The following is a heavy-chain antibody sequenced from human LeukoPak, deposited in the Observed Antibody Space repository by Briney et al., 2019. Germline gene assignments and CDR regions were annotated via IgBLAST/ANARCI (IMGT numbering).Heavy chain of an antibody. CDR2: IYHSGST. CDR1: GGSISSGGYY. D-gene: IGHD6-13*01. Sequence: SQTLSLTCTVSGGSISSGGYYWSWIRQPPGKGLEWIGYIYHSGSTYYNPSLKSRVTISVDTSKNQFSLKLSSVTAADTAVYYCAREESSPVGFDYWGQGTLVTVSS. J-gene: IGHJ4*02. CDR3: AREESSPVGFDY. V-gene: IGHV4-30-2*01.